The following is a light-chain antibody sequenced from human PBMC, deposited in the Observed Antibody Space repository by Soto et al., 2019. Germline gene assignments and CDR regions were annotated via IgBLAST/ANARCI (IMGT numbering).Light chain of an antibody. Sequence: EIVLTQSPGTLSLSPGEGATLSCRASQSLSTNSLAWYQQKPGQTPRLLIYVASTRDTDIPDRFNGSGSGTDFALTISRLEPEDFALYYCQQYDASPLTFGPGTKVDIK. V-gene: IGKV3-20*01. J-gene: IGKJ3*01. CDR1: QSLSTNS. CDR3: QQYDASPLT. CDR2: VAS.